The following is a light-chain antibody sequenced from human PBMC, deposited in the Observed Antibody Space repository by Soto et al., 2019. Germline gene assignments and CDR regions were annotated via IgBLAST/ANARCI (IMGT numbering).Light chain of an antibody. CDR2: DAS. CDR1: QNINNY. Sequence: DIQMTQSPPSLSASVGDRVTITCQASQNINNYLNWYQQKPGRAPKLLIYDASNLEAGVPSRFRGSGSGTDFTFTISRLQPEDIATYYCQQATSFPLTFGGGTKVDI. J-gene: IGKJ4*01. CDR3: QQATSFPLT. V-gene: IGKV1-33*01.